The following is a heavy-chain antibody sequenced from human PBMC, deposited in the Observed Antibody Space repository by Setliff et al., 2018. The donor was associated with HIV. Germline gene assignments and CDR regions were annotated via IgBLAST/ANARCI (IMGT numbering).Heavy chain of an antibody. V-gene: IGHV1-2*06. Sequence: ASVKVSCKASGYTFTDFYIHWVRQAPGQGLEWIGRINPKSGVADYLKKFQGRVTMTTDTSTNTAHMELIRPRFDDTAVYYCARARFLVAMTRNWFDPWGQGTLVTVSS. CDR1: GYTFTDFY. D-gene: IGHD5-12*01. CDR3: ARARFLVAMTRNWFDP. J-gene: IGHJ5*02. CDR2: INPKSGVA.